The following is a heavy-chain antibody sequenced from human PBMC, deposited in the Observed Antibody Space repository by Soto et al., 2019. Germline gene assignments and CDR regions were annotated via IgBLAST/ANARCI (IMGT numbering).Heavy chain of an antibody. V-gene: IGHV3-23*01. CDR3: ARRCSGSDYDY. CDR2: ISGSGDST. D-gene: IGHD1-26*01. Sequence: EVQLLESGGGLVQPGGSLRLSCAASGFTFSSYAMSWVRQAPGKGLEWVSVISGSGDSTYYADSVKGRFTISRDNSKNTLYLQMNSLRAEDTAVYYCARRCSGSDYDYWGQGTLVTVSS. J-gene: IGHJ4*02. CDR1: GFTFSSYA.